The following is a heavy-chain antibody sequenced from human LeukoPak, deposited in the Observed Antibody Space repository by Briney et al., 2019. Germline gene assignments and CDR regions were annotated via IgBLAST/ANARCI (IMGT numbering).Heavy chain of an antibody. J-gene: IGHJ4*02. CDR1: GYTFTGYY. D-gene: IGHD3-10*01. V-gene: IGHV1-2*02. Sequence: ASVKVSCKASGYTFTGYYMHWVRQAPGQGLEWMGWINPNSGGTNYAQKFQGRVTITRDTSISTAYMELSRLRSDDTAVYYCARGGYGSGSYYTAFFDYWGQGTLVTVSP. CDR3: ARGGYGSGSYYTAFFDY. CDR2: INPNSGGT.